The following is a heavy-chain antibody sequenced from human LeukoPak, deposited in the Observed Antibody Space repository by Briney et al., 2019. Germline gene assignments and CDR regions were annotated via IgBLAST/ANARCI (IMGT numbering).Heavy chain of an antibody. Sequence: SETLSLTCTVSGGSISSVSYYWGWIRQPPGKGLECIGSIFYTGRSYYNPSLKRRVTISVDTSKDQFSLKLSSVTAADTAVYYCAKILYSSNIDYWGQGTLVTVSS. J-gene: IGHJ4*02. CDR1: GGSISSVSYY. CDR3: AKILYSSNIDY. CDR2: IFYTGRS. D-gene: IGHD6-19*01. V-gene: IGHV4-39*07.